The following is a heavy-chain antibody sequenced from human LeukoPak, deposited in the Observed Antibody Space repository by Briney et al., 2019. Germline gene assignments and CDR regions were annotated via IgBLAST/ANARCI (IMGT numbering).Heavy chain of an antibody. Sequence: PSETPSLTCTVSGGSISSYYWSCIRQPPGKGLEWIGYIYYSGSTNYNPSLRSRVTISVDTSKNQFSLKLSSVTAADTAVYYCARGALGAGRDFFDYWGQGTLVTVSS. J-gene: IGHJ4*02. D-gene: IGHD1-14*01. CDR2: IYYSGST. V-gene: IGHV4-59*01. CDR1: GGSISSYY. CDR3: ARGALGAGRDFFDY.